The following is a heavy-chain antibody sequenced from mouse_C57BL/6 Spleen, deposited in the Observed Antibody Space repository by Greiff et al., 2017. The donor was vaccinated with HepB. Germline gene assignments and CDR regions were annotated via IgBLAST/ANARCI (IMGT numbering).Heavy chain of an antibody. V-gene: IGHV5-17*01. CDR1: GFTFSDYG. Sequence: EVHLVESGGGLVKPGGSLKLSCAASGFTFSDYGMHWVRQAPEKGLEWVAYISSGSSTIYYADTVKGRFTISRDNAKNTLFLQMTSLRSEDTAMYYCAGDGSSPVYFDYWGQGTTLTVSS. J-gene: IGHJ2*01. CDR2: ISSGSSTI. D-gene: IGHD1-1*01. CDR3: AGDGSSPVYFDY.